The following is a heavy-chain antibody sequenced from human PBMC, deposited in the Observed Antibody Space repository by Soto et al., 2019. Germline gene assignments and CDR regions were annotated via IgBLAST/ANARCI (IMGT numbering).Heavy chain of an antibody. Sequence: PSETLSLTCAVYGGSFSGYYWSWIRQPPGKGLEWIGEINHSGSTNYNPSLKSRVTISVDTSKNQFSLKLSSVTAADTAVYYCARVYCSGGSCYSGGMDVWGQGTTVTVSS. D-gene: IGHD2-15*01. V-gene: IGHV4-34*01. CDR3: ARVYCSGGSCYSGGMDV. CDR1: GGSFSGYY. J-gene: IGHJ6*02. CDR2: INHSGST.